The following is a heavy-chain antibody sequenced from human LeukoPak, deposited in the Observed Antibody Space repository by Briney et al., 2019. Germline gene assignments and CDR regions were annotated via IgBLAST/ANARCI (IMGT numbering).Heavy chain of an antibody. CDR3: ARGYSDSSGIDY. J-gene: IGHJ4*02. CDR1: GLTFSSYW. V-gene: IGHV3-74*01. D-gene: IGHD3-22*01. CDR2: ISRDGKDT. Sequence: QPGGSLRLSCAASGLTFSSYWMHWVRQAPGRGLVSVSQISRDGKDTTYADSVKGRFTVSRDNAKNSLYLQMNSLRAEDTAVYYCARGYSDSSGIDYWGQGTLVTVSS.